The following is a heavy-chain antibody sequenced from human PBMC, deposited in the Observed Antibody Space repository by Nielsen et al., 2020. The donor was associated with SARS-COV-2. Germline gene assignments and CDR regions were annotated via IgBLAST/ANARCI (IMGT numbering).Heavy chain of an antibody. V-gene: IGHV4-39*01. CDR3: ARGEVVGNYYYGMDV. Sequence: GSLRLSCTVSGGSISSSSYYWGWIRQPPGKGLEWIGSIYYSGSTYYNPSLKSRVTISVDTSKNQFSLKLSSVTAADTAVYYCARGEVVGNYYYGMDVWGQGITVTVSS. D-gene: IGHD1-14*01. J-gene: IGHJ6*02. CDR2: IYYSGST. CDR1: GGSISSSSYY.